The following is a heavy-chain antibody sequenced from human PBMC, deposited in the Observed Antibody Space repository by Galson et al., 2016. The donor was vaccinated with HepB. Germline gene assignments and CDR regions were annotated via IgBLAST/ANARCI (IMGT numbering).Heavy chain of an antibody. Sequence: SETLSLTCTVSGGSISRSAYYWGWIRQPPGKGLEWIGSIHYSGSTSYYASLKSRVTISVDTSKNQFSLNLRSVTAADTAVYYCARHSGVSSVTYQGIDYWGHGTVGSVSS. CDR2: IHYSGST. CDR3: ARHSGVSSVTYQGIDY. D-gene: IGHD1-26*01. CDR1: GGSISRSAYY. J-gene: IGHJ4*01. V-gene: IGHV4-39*01.